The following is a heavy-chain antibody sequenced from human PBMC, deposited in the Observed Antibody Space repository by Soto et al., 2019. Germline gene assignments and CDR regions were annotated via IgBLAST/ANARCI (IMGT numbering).Heavy chain of an antibody. CDR2: ISSSSSYI. Sequence: GSLRLSCAASGFTFSSYSMNWVRQAPGKGLEWVSSISSSSSYIYYADSVKGRFTISRDNAKNSLYLQMNSLRAEDTAVYYCAKLGTYYYDNSGYYLFDSWGQGTLVTVSS. D-gene: IGHD3-22*01. J-gene: IGHJ4*02. CDR3: AKLGTYYYDNSGYYLFDS. V-gene: IGHV3-21*04. CDR1: GFTFSSYS.